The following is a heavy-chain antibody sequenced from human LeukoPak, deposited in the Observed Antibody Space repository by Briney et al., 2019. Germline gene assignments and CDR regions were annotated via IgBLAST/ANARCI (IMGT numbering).Heavy chain of an antibody. CDR3: ARGFLSVSGYSSSWYFGKRATSFDY. J-gene: IGHJ4*02. CDR2: INHSGST. Sequence: PSETLSLTCAVYGGSFSGYYWSWIRQPPGKGLEWIGEINHSGSTNYNPSLKSRVTISVDTSKNQFSLKLSSVTAADTAVYYCARGFLSVSGYSSSWYFGKRATSFDYWGQGTLVTVSS. CDR1: GGSFSGYY. D-gene: IGHD6-13*01. V-gene: IGHV4-34*01.